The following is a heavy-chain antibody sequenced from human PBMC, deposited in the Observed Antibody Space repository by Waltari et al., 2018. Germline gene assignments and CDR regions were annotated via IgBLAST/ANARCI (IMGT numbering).Heavy chain of an antibody. V-gene: IGHV4-4*07. Sequence: QVQLQESGPGLVKPSETLSLTCIVSGGSISSYYWSWIRQPAGKGLEWIGRIYTSGITNCNPSLKSRVTMSVDTSNNQFSLKLSSVTAADTAVYYCARSYGDYPSVYFDYWGQGTLVTVSS. D-gene: IGHD4-17*01. J-gene: IGHJ4*02. CDR1: GGSISSYY. CDR2: IYTSGIT. CDR3: ARSYGDYPSVYFDY.